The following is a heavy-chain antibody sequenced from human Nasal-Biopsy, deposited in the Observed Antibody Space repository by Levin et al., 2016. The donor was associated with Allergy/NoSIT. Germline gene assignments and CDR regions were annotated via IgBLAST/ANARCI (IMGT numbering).Heavy chain of an antibody. V-gene: IGHV3-23*01. CDR3: VRRIDSSGYCFDY. CDR2: VTGSGDRT. Sequence: GESLKISCATSGFTFKNYAMNWVRQAPGKGLEWVSLVTGSGDRTFYADSVTGRFTISRDNSKNTLHLQMNSLRAEDTAVYYCVRRIDSSGYCFDYWGQGTLVTVSS. D-gene: IGHD3-22*01. CDR1: GFTFKNYA. J-gene: IGHJ4*02.